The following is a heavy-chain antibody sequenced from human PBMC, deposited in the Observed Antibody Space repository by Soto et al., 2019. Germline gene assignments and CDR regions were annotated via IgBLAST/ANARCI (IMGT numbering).Heavy chain of an antibody. CDR1: GGTFSSYA. J-gene: IGHJ4*02. CDR3: ARSRAAASGFCY. Sequence: VKVSCKASGGTFSSYAISWVRQAPGQGLEWMGGIIPIFGTANYAQKFQGRVTITADKSTSTAYMELSSLRSEDTAVYYCARSRAAASGFCYWGQGTLVTVSS. V-gene: IGHV1-69*06. CDR2: IIPIFGTA. D-gene: IGHD3-22*01.